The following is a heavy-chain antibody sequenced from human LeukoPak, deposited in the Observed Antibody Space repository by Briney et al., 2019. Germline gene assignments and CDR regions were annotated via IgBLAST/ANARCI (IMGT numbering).Heavy chain of an antibody. V-gene: IGHV3-74*01. D-gene: IGHD5-24*01. J-gene: IGHJ4*02. CDR2: INSDGSST. Sequence: GGSLRLSCAGSGFTFRSYWMHWVRQAPGKGLVWVSRINSDGSSTSYADSVKGRFTISRDNAKNTLYLQMNSLRAEDTAVYYCARVGEMATGFDYWGQGTLVTVSS. CDR3: ARVGEMATGFDY. CDR1: GFTFRSYW.